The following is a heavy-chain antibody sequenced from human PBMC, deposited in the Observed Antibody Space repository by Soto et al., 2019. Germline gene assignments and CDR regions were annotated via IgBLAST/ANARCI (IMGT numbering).Heavy chain of an antibody. CDR3: AKGDILTGYVNDAFDI. CDR1: GFTFSSYA. J-gene: IGHJ3*02. Sequence: GGSLRLSCAASGFTFSSYAMSWVRQAPGKGLEWVSAISGSGGSTYYADSVKGRFTISRDNSKNTLYLQMNSLRAEDTAVYYCAKGDILTGYVNDAFDIWGQGTMVTVSS. V-gene: IGHV3-23*01. CDR2: ISGSGGST. D-gene: IGHD3-9*01.